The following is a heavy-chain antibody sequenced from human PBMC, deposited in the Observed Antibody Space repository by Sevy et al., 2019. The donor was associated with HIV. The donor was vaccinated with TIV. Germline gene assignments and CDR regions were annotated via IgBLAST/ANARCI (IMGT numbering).Heavy chain of an antibody. V-gene: IGHV3-30-3*01. CDR3: ARAGVTYGLYYYYGMDV. J-gene: IGHJ6*02. CDR2: ISNDGSNK. Sequence: GGSLRLSCAASGFTFSSHAMHWVRQAPGKGLEWVTVISNDGSNKYYADSVKGRFTISRDNSKNTLYLQMNSLRAEDKAVYYCARAGVTYGLYYYYGMDVWGQGTTVTVSS. D-gene: IGHD3-10*01. CDR1: GFTFSSHA.